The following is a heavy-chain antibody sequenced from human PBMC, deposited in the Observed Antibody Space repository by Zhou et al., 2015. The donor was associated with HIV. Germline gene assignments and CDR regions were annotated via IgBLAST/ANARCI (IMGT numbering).Heavy chain of an antibody. Sequence: LVQSGTEVRKPGSSVKISCKASGGTFSGSDISWVRQAPGQGLEWMGGIIPMFATTHYAQKFRGRVTITADRSTSTVYMEVSSLRSEDTAVYYCARVTPFSNYVRIFDYWGQGTLVTVSS. V-gene: IGHV1-69*06. CDR3: ARVTPFSNYVRIFDY. J-gene: IGHJ4*02. D-gene: IGHD4-11*01. CDR2: IIPMFATT. CDR1: GGTFSGSD.